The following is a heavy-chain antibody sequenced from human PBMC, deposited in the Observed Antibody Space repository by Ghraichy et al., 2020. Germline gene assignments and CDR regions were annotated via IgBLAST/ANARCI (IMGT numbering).Heavy chain of an antibody. J-gene: IGHJ6*02. V-gene: IGHV3-48*02. CDR2: ITSSSRTK. D-gene: IGHD4-23*01. CDR3: ARGSTVVRFFYYDGMDV. Sequence: GGSLRLSCVGSGFTFSSYSMNWVRQSPRKGLEWVSYITSSSRTKSYADSVKGRFTISRDNAQNALYLQMNSLRDEDTAVYYCARGSTVVRFFYYDGMDVWGQGTTVTVS. CDR1: GFTFSSYS.